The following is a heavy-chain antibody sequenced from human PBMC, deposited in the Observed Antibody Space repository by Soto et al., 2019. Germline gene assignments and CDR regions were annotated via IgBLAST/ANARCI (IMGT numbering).Heavy chain of an antibody. J-gene: IGHJ4*02. CDR1: GGSISSYY. CDR2: IYYSGST. CDR3: ARDGRTAAGTSPFGY. D-gene: IGHD6-13*01. Sequence: SETLSLTCTVSGGSISSYYWSWIRQPPGKGLEWIGYIYYSGSTNYNPSLKSRVTISVDTSKNQFSLKLSSVTAADTAVYYCARDGRTAAGTSPFGYWGQGTLVTVSS. V-gene: IGHV4-59*01.